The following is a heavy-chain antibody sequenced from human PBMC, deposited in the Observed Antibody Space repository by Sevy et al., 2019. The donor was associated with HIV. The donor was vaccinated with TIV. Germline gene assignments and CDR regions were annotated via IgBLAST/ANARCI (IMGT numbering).Heavy chain of an antibody. V-gene: IGHV3-23*01. Sequence: GESLKISCAASGFTFSSYAMSWVRQAPGKGLEWVSAISGSGGSTYYADSVKGRFTISRDTSKNTLYLQMNSLRAEDTAVYYCAKGGTAAAGMHWFDPWGQGTLVTVSS. CDR3: AKGGTAAAGMHWFDP. J-gene: IGHJ5*02. D-gene: IGHD6-13*01. CDR1: GFTFSSYA. CDR2: ISGSGGST.